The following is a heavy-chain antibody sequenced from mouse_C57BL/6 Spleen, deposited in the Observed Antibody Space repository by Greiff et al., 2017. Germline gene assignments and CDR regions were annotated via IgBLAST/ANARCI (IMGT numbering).Heavy chain of an antibody. Sequence: EVMLVESGGGLVQPGGSLSLSCAASGFTFTDYYMSWVRQPPGKALEWLGFIRNKANGYTTEYSASVKGRFTISRDNSQSILYLQMNALRAEDSATYFCARSDSNYVSWFAYWGQGTLVTVSA. D-gene: IGHD2-5*01. CDR2: IRNKANGYTT. V-gene: IGHV7-3*01. CDR3: ARSDSNYVSWFAY. CDR1: GFTFTDYY. J-gene: IGHJ3*01.